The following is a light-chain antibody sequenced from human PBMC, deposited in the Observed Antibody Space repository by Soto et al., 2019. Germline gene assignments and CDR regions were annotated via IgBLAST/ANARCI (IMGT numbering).Light chain of an antibody. CDR3: AAWDDSLSGVV. CDR2: RND. Sequence: QSVLTQPPPASGTPGQRVTISCSGSSSNIGRNFAYWYRQLPGTAPKLLIYRNDQRPSGVPDRISGSKSGDSASLAISGLRSEDEADYYCAAWDDSLSGVVFCGGTKVTVL. J-gene: IGLJ2*01. V-gene: IGLV1-47*01. CDR1: SSNIGRNF.